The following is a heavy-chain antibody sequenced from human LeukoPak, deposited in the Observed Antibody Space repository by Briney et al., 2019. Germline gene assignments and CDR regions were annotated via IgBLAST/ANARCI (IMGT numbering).Heavy chain of an antibody. CDR1: GFTFSSYE. V-gene: IGHV3-21*01. D-gene: IGHD3-10*01. CDR3: ARDPLLLWFGELFKGSDAFDI. J-gene: IGHJ3*02. Sequence: GGSLRLSCGASGFTFSSYEMNWVRQAPGKGLEWVSSISSSSSYIYYADSVKGRFTISRDNAKNSLYLQMNSLRAEDTAVYYCARDPLLLWFGELFKGSDAFDIWGQGTMVTVSS. CDR2: ISSSSSYI.